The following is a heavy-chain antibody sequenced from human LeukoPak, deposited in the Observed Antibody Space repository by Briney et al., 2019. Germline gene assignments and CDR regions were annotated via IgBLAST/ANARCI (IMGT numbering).Heavy chain of an antibody. Sequence: PSETMSLTCAVSGGSISSGGYPWSWIRQPPGKGLEWIGYIYHSGSTYYNPSLKSRVTISVDRSKNQFSLKLSSVTAADTAVYYCAREARDAFDIWGQGTMVTVSS. J-gene: IGHJ3*02. V-gene: IGHV4-30-2*01. CDR3: AREARDAFDI. CDR2: IYHSGST. CDR1: GGSISSGGYP.